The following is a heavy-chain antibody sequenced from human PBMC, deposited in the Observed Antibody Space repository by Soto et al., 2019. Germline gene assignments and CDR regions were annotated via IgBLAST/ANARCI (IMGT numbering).Heavy chain of an antibody. Sequence: SPTLSLPCAISGDSVSSNSAAWNWIRQSPSRGLEWLGRTYYRSKWYNDYAVSVKSRITINPDTSKNQFSLQLNSVTPEDTAVYYCARVCYSSGCHIPDYWGQGTLVTVSS. J-gene: IGHJ4*02. CDR3: ARVCYSSGCHIPDY. D-gene: IGHD6-19*01. V-gene: IGHV6-1*01. CDR1: GDSVSSNSAA. CDR2: TYYRSKWYN.